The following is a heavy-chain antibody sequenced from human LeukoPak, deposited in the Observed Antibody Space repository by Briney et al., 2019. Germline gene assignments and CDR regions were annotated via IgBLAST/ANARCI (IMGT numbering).Heavy chain of an antibody. J-gene: IGHJ4*02. CDR3: AKTTTGYSSGRYPGWPADY. D-gene: IGHD6-19*01. Sequence: PGGSLRLSCAASGFTFNTNAMYWVRQAPGKGLEWVSGIFGSGGSAHYADSVKGRFTISRDNSKNTVYLQMNSLRAEDTAVYYCAKTTTGYSSGRYPGWPADYWGQGALVTVSS. CDR2: IFGSGGSA. V-gene: IGHV3-23*01. CDR1: GFTFNTNA.